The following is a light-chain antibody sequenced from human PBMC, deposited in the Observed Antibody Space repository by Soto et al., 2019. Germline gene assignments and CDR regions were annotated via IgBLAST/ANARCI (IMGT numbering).Light chain of an antibody. V-gene: IGKV1-39*01. CDR2: AAS. J-gene: IGKJ3*01. CDR3: QQSYSTPF. Sequence: DIQMTQSPSSLSASVGDRVAMTCRASQSISSYLNWYQQKPGKAPKLLIYAASSLQSGVPSRFSGSGSGTDFTLTISSLQPEDFATYYCQQSYSTPFFGPGTKVDIK. CDR1: QSISSY.